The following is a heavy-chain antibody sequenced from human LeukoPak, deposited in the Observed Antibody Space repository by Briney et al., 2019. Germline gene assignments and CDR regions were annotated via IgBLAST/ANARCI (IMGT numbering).Heavy chain of an antibody. CDR2: IWYDGSNK. CDR3: ARDPQHFYYYYGMDV. J-gene: IGHJ6*02. V-gene: IGHV3-33*01. Sequence: PGGSLRLSCAASGFTFSSYGMHWLRQAPGKGLEWLAVIWYDGSNKYYADSVKGRFTISRDNSKNTLYLQMNSLRAEDTAVYYCARDPQHFYYYYGMDVWGQGTTVTVSS. CDR1: GFTFSSYG.